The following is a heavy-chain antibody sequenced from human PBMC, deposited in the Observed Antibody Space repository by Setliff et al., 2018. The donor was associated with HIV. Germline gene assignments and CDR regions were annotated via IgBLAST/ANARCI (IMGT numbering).Heavy chain of an antibody. CDR3: ARVRFFDRIGYFARPYYFLDT. Sequence: SETLSLTCAVNDGSFSGYYWTWIRQPPGKGLEWIGEISHSGSPNYNPSLKSRVTMSRDTSKNQLSLSLSSVTAADTAVYYCARVRFFDRIGYFARPYYFLDTWGQGTLVTVSS. D-gene: IGHD3-22*01. CDR2: ISHSGSP. J-gene: IGHJ1*01. CDR1: DGSFSGYY. V-gene: IGHV4-34*01.